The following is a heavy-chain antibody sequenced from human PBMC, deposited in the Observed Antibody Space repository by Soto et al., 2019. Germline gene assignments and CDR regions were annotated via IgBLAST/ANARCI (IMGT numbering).Heavy chain of an antibody. J-gene: IGHJ5*02. Sequence: SETLSLTCAVYGGLVNGYYGNWIRPPPGKGLEWIGEINHTGGTHYNPSLKSRVTMSVDTSKNQFSLRLSSVTAADTAIYYCATRITVFVLLIPPFDPWGQGTQVTVSS. V-gene: IGHV4-34*01. CDR1: GGLVNGYY. D-gene: IGHD3-3*01. CDR3: ATRITVFVLLIPPFDP. CDR2: INHTGGT.